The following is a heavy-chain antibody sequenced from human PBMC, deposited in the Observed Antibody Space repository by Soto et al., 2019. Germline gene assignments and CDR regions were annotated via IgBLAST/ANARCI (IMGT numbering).Heavy chain of an antibody. CDR3: ARAPMVLSRSYFDS. CDR1: VGSISNFY. CDR2: ISYSGNT. D-gene: IGHD2-8*01. V-gene: IGHV4-59*01. J-gene: IGHJ4*02. Sequence: SETLSLTCTVSVGSISNFYWSWIRQPPGKGLEWIGYISYSGNTNYNPSLKSRVSISVDTSKNQLSLNLTSVTAADTAVYYCARAPMVLSRSYFDSWGQGTPVTVSS.